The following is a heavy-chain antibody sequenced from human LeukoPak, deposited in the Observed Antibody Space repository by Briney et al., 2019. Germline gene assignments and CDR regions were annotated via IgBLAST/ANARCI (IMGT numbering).Heavy chain of an antibody. V-gene: IGHV4-30-2*01. CDR2: MYHSGST. D-gene: IGHD3-22*01. CDR1: GGSISSGGFH. J-gene: IGHJ3*02. Sequence: SETLSLTCTVSGGSISSGGFHWSWIRQPPGKGLEWIGYMYHSGSTYYNPSLQSRVTISVDRSKNQFSLKLSSVTAADTAVYYCATSLVVGNLDAFDIWGQGTMVTVSS. CDR3: ATSLVVGNLDAFDI.